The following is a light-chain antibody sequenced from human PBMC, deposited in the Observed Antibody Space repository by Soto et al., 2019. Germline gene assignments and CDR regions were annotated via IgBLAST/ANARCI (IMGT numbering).Light chain of an antibody. CDR3: QTWGSGTVV. CDR1: SGHSSYA. CDR2: LNSDGSH. Sequence: QPVLTQSPSASASLGASVKLTCTLSSGHSSYAIAWHQQQPEKGPRYLMKLNSDGSHSKGDGIPDRFSGSSSGAERYLTISRLQSEDEADYYCQTWGSGTVVFGGGTMLTVL. J-gene: IGLJ2*01. V-gene: IGLV4-69*01.